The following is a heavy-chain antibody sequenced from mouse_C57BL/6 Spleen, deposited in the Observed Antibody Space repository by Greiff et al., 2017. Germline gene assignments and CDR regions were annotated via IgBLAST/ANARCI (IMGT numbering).Heavy chain of an antibody. CDR2: IDPSNGGT. Sequence: QVQLQQPGTELVKPGASVKLSCKASGYTFTSYWMHWVKQRPGQGLEWIGNIDPSNGGTNYTEQFKSKATLTVDKSSSPAYVQLSSLTSEDSAVYDCARSPYYSTYWYCDVWGTGTTVTVTA. J-gene: IGHJ1*03. CDR1: GYTFTSYW. D-gene: IGHD2-5*01. CDR3: ARSPYYSTYWYCDV. V-gene: IGHV1-53*01.